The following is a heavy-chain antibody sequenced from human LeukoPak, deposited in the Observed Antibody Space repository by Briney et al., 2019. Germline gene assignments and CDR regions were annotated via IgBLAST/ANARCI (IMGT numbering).Heavy chain of an antibody. CDR3: ASLNWNYGRNWFDP. D-gene: IGHD1-7*01. V-gene: IGHV4-59*08. J-gene: IGHJ5*02. CDR2: IYYSGST. Sequence: PSETLSLTCTVSGGSIGFYYWSWIRQPPGKGLEWIGCIYYSGSTYYNPSLKSRVTISVDTSKNQFSLKLSSVTAADTAVYYCASLNWNYGRNWFDPWGQGTLVTVSS. CDR1: GGSIGFYY.